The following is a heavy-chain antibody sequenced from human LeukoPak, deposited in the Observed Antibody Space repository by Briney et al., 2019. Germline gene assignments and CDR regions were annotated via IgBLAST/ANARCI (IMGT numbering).Heavy chain of an antibody. Sequence: ASVKVSCKASGGTFSSYAISWVRQAPGQGLEWMGGIIPIFGTASYAQKFQGRVTITADESTSTAYMELSSLRSEDTAVYYCARLTTVTAHFDYWGQGTLVTVSS. D-gene: IGHD4-17*01. J-gene: IGHJ4*02. CDR2: IIPIFGTA. V-gene: IGHV1-69*13. CDR1: GGTFSSYA. CDR3: ARLTTVTAHFDY.